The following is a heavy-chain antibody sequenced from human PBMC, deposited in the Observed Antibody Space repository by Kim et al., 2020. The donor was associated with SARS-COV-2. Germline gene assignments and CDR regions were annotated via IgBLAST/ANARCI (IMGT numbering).Heavy chain of an antibody. D-gene: IGHD3-22*01. CDR1: GFTFSSYE. V-gene: IGHV3-48*03. J-gene: IGHJ3*02. CDR2: ISSSGSNI. CDR3: ARDEGYDTSGYYRDAFDI. Sequence: GGSLRLSCAASGFTFSSYEMNWVRQAPGKGLEWVSYISSSGSNIYYADSVKGRFTISRDNAKNSLYLQMNSLRVEDTAVYYCARDEGYDTSGYYRDAFDIWGQGTIVTVSS.